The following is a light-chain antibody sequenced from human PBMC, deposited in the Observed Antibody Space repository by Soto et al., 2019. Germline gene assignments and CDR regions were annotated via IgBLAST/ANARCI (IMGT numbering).Light chain of an antibody. CDR1: QSISSS. V-gene: IGKV1-39*01. CDR3: QQSDNSPMYA. Sequence: DIQMTHSPSSLSASVGDRVTITCRASQSISSSLNWYQQKQGKAPKLLIYAATTLQSGVPSRFRSRGSGTEFALAIIGLQPEDVATYYCQQSDNSPMYAIGQGTDLEI. J-gene: IGKJ2*01. CDR2: AAT.